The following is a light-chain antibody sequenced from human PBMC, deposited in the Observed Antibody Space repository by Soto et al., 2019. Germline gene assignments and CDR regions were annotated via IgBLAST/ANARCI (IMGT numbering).Light chain of an antibody. CDR1: ESVSTN. CDR3: QQYGSSPSIT. V-gene: IGKV3-20*01. J-gene: IGKJ5*01. CDR2: GAS. Sequence: EIVLTQSPGTLSLAPGERVTLSCRASESVSTNLAWYQQKPGQAPRLLIYGASSRATGIPDRFSGSGSGTDFTLTISRLEPEDFAVYYCQQYGSSPSITFGQGTRLEIK.